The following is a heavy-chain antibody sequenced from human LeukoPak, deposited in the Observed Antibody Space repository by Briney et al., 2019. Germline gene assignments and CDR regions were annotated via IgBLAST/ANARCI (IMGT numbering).Heavy chain of an antibody. CDR3: ARAVTIFGVERGAFDI. V-gene: IGHV4-59*12. J-gene: IGHJ3*02. D-gene: IGHD3-3*01. CDR1: GGSISSYY. CDR2: IYYSGST. Sequence: PSETLSLTCTVSGGSISSYYWSWIRQPPGKGLEWIGYIYYSGSTNYNPSLKSRVTISVDTSKNQFSLKLSSVTAADTAVYYCARAVTIFGVERGAFDIRGQGTMVTVSS.